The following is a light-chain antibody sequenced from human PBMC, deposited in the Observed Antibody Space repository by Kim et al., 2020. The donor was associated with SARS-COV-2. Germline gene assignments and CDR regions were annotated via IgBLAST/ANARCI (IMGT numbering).Light chain of an antibody. CDR1: AFPRQY. J-gene: IGLJ3*02. V-gene: IGLV3-25*03. CDR2: KDN. CDR3: QSSDSSGTSLV. Sequence: PGQTARITCSGDAFPRQYAFWYQQKPGQAPMLVIYKDNQRPSGIPERFSGSSSGTTVTLTISGVQAEDEADYYCQSSDSSGTSLVFGGGTQLTVL.